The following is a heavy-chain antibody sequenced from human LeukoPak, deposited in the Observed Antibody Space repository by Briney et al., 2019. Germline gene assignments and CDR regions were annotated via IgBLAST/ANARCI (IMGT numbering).Heavy chain of an antibody. CDR2: IIPIFGTA. D-gene: IGHD3-3*01. CDR3: AGKRQSITIFGVATRSGAFDI. CDR1: GGTFSSYA. Sequence: ASVKVSCKASGGTFSSYAISWVRQAPGQGLEWMGGIIPIFGTANYAQKFQGRVTITADKSTSTAYMELSSLRSEDTAVYYCAGKRQSITIFGVATRSGAFDIWGQGTMVTVSS. J-gene: IGHJ3*02. V-gene: IGHV1-69*06.